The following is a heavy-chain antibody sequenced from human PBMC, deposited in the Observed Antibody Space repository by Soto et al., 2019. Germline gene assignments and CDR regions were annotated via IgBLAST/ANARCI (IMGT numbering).Heavy chain of an antibody. CDR3: AAIRITIFGVVKWKDYYYYGMDV. CDR1: GGTFSSYA. D-gene: IGHD3-3*01. J-gene: IGHJ6*02. Sequence: SVKVSCKASGGTFSSYAISWVRQAPGQGLEWMGGIIPIFGTANYAQKFQGRVTITADKSTSTAYMELSSLRSEDMAVYYCAAIRITIFGVVKWKDYYYYGMDVWGQGTTVTVSS. V-gene: IGHV1-69*06. CDR2: IIPIFGTA.